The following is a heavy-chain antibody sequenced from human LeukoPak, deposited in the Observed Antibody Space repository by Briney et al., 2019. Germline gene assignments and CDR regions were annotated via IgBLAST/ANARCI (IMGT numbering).Heavy chain of an antibody. D-gene: IGHD2-2*01. V-gene: IGHV4-59*01. CDR3: ARERCSTTTCYFDY. CDR1: GGSISSYY. J-gene: IGHJ4*02. CDR2: IYYTGST. Sequence: SETLSLTCSVSGGSISSYYWSWIRQPPGKGLEWIGYIYYTGSTNYNPSLKSRVTISLDTSKNQFSLKLNSVTAADPAVYYCARERCSTTTCYFDYWGQGTLVTVSS.